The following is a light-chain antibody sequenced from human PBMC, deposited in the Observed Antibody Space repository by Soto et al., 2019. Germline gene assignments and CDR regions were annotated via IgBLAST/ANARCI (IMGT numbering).Light chain of an antibody. J-gene: IGKJ5*01. CDR3: QQYNTYAT. CDR1: QTISSW. CDR2: DAS. Sequence: IQMTPSPFTLSGSVGGRVTIACRASQTISSWLAWYQQKPGKAPKPLIYDASTLKTGVPSRFSGSGSGSEFNFTITGLQPDDFATYFCQQYNTYATFGQGTRLEIK. V-gene: IGKV1-5*01.